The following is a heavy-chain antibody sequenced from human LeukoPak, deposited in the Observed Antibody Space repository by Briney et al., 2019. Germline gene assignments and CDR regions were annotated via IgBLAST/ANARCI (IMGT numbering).Heavy chain of an antibody. J-gene: IGHJ4*02. CDR3: ARVGNYYDFWSGQDY. CDR1: GFTFSSYW. CDR2: INSDGSST. Sequence: GGSLRLSCAASGFTFSSYWMHWVRQAPGKGLVWVSRINSDGSSTSYADSVKGRFTISRDNAKNTLYLQMNSLRAEDTAVYYCARVGNYYDFWSGQDYWGQGTLVTVSS. V-gene: IGHV3-74*01. D-gene: IGHD3-3*01.